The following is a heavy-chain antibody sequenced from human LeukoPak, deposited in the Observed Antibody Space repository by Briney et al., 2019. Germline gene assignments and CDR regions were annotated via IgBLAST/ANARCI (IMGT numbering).Heavy chain of an antibody. CDR1: GFTFSSYT. CDR3: ARRRDYYDSSGLQN. CDR2: ISSSGSTI. Sequence: GGSLRLSCAASGFTFSSYTMKWVRQAPGKGLEWLSYISSSGSTIYYADSVKGRFTISRDNSKNTLYLQMNSLRAEDTAVYYCARRRDYYDSSGLQNWGQGTLVTVSS. J-gene: IGHJ4*02. V-gene: IGHV3-48*01. D-gene: IGHD3-22*01.